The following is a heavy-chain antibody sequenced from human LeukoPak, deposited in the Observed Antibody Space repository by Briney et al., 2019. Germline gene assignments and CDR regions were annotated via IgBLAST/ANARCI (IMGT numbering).Heavy chain of an antibody. CDR3: ARGGGLDTAMAELDY. V-gene: IGHV1-2*02. CDR2: INPNSGGT. Sequence: ASVKVSCKASGYTFTGYYMHWVRQAPGQGLEWMGWINPNSGGTNYAQKFQGRVTITADKSTSTAYMELSSLRSEDTAVYYCARGGGLDTAMAELDYWGQGTLVTVSS. J-gene: IGHJ4*02. CDR1: GYTFTGYY. D-gene: IGHD5-18*01.